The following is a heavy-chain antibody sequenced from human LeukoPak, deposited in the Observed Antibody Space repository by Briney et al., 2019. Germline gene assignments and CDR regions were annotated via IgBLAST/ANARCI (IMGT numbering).Heavy chain of an antibody. J-gene: IGHJ4*02. V-gene: IGHV1-69*13. D-gene: IGHD3-10*01. CDR3: ARTYYYGSGSYSGGY. CDR1: GGTFSSYA. Sequence: GASVKVSCKASGGTFSSYAISWVRQAPGQGLEWMGGIIPIFGTANYAQKFQGRVTITADESTSTAYMELSSLRSEDTAVYYCARTYYYGSGSYSGGYWGQGTLATVSS. CDR2: IIPIFGTA.